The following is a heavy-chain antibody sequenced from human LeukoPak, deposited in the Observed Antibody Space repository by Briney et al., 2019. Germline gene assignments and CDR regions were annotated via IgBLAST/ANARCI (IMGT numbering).Heavy chain of an antibody. J-gene: IGHJ4*02. CDR3: ASSKYYYDSSGYSGLAYDY. CDR2: IYYSGST. D-gene: IGHD3-22*01. Sequence: SETLSLTCSVSGGSISSSSNYWGWIRQPPGKGLEWIGSIYYSGSTYYNPSLKSRVTISVDTSKNQFSLKLSSVTAADTAVYYCASSKYYYDSSGYSGLAYDYWGQGTLVTVSS. V-gene: IGHV4-39*07. CDR1: GGSISSSSNY.